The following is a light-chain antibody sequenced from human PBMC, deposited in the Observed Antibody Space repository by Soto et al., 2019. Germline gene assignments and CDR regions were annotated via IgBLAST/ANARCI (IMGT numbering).Light chain of an antibody. CDR3: AAWDDSLSGPL. V-gene: IGLV1-47*01. Sequence: QSVLTQPPSASGTPGQRVTISCSGSSSNIGSNYVYWYQQLPGTAPKLLIYRNNQRPSGVPDRFSGSKSDTSASLAISGLRSEDEADYYCAAWDDSLSGPLFGGGTKLTVL. CDR1: SSNIGSNY. J-gene: IGLJ2*01. CDR2: RNN.